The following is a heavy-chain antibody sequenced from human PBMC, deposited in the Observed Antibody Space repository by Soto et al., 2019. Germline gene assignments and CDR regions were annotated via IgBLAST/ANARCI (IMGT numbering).Heavy chain of an antibody. V-gene: IGHV3-21*05. D-gene: IGHD2-2*01. Sequence: GGSLRLSCAASGFTFSSYAMHWVRQAPGKGLEWVSYISSSSSYTNYADSVKGRFTISRDNAKNSLYLQMNSLRAEDTAVYYRARHARYCSSTSCPLSAYYYYGMDVWGQGTTVTVSS. CDR2: ISSSSSYT. CDR3: ARHARYCSSTSCPLSAYYYYGMDV. J-gene: IGHJ6*02. CDR1: GFTFSSYA.